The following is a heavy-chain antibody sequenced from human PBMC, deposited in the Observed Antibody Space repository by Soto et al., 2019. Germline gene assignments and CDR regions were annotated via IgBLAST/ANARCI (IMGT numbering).Heavy chain of an antibody. Sequence: SETLSLTCTVSGGSISSYYWSWIRQPPGKGLEWIGYIYYSGSTNYNPSLKSRVTISVDTSKNQFSLKLSSVTAADTAVYYCVRVGRITLVVVVAKVSAFDIWGQGTMVTVSS. CDR1: GGSISSYY. D-gene: IGHD3-22*01. CDR2: IYYSGST. CDR3: VRVGRITLVVVVAKVSAFDI. J-gene: IGHJ3*02. V-gene: IGHV4-59*01.